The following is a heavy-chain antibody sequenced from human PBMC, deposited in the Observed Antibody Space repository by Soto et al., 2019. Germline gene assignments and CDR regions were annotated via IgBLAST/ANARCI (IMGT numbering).Heavy chain of an antibody. CDR1: GFTFNNYA. CDR2: ISGGGDTT. Sequence: PGGSLRLSCAASGFTFNNYAMTWVRQAPGKGLEWVSAISGGGDTTPYADSVKGRFTVPRDGSKNTLYLQMSSLRAEDTALYYCAKGRGGSGSLTPRVDFWGQGTLVTVSS. J-gene: IGHJ4*02. CDR3: AKGRGGSGSLTPRVDF. D-gene: IGHD3-10*01. V-gene: IGHV3-23*01.